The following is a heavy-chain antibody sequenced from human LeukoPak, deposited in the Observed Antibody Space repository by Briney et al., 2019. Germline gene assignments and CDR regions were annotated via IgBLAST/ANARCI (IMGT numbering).Heavy chain of an antibody. CDR2: ISGSGSST. CDR1: GFTFNNYA. J-gene: IGHJ4*02. V-gene: IGHV3-23*01. CDR3: AGRPGVSLYCSSTSCYRYFDY. D-gene: IGHD2-2*01. Sequence: PGGSLRLSCAASGFTFNNYAMTWVRQAPGKGLEWVSTISGSGSSTYYADSVKGRFTISRDNSKNTLYLQMNSLRAEDTAVYYCAGRPGVSLYCSSTSCYRYFDYWGQGTLVTVSS.